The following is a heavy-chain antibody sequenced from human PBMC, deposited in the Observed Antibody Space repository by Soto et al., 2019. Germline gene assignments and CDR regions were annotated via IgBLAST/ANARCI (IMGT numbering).Heavy chain of an antibody. J-gene: IGHJ4*02. CDR3: AREVRGGFTGIFDQ. CDR2: IYTDGTT. CDR1: GDSISDYFY. Sequence: SETLSLTCTVAGDSISDYFYWSWIRQPAGKGLEWIGRIYTDGTTKYNPSLKSRVTLSLDKSKNQFTLRLSSVTAADTAVYYFAREVRGGFTGIFDQWGRGSRVTVSS. V-gene: IGHV4-4*07. D-gene: IGHD2-15*01.